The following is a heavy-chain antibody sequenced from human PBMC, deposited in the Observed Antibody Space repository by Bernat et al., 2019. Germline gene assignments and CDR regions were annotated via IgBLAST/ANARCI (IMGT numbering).Heavy chain of an antibody. CDR1: GFTVSSNY. CDR3: AREFNSGYDLSPFDY. Sequence: EVQLVESGGGLVQPGGSLRLSCAASGFTVSSNYMSWVRQAPGKGLEWVSVIYSGGSTYYADSVKGRFTISRDNSKNTLYLQMNSLRAEDTAVYYCAREFNSGYDLSPFDYWGQGTLVTVSS. D-gene: IGHD5-12*01. V-gene: IGHV3-66*01. J-gene: IGHJ4*02. CDR2: IYSGGST.